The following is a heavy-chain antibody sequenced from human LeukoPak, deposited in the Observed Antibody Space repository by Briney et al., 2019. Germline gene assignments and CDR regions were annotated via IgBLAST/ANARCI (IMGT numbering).Heavy chain of an antibody. Sequence: PSETLSLTCAVYGGSFSGYYWSWIRQPPGKGLEWIGEINHSGSTNYNPSLKSRVTISVDTSKNQFSLKLSSVTAADTAVYYCARHRGVSSYYYYMDVWGKGTTVTVFS. V-gene: IGHV4-34*01. D-gene: IGHD3-10*01. CDR1: GGSFSGYY. CDR2: INHSGST. J-gene: IGHJ6*03. CDR3: ARHRGVSSYYYYMDV.